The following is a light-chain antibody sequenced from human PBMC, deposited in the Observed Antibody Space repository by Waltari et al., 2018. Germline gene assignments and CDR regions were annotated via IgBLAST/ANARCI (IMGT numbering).Light chain of an antibody. J-gene: IGLJ3*02. V-gene: IGLV1-47*01. CDR1: SSNIGSNY. CDR2: RKN. Sequence: QSVLTQPPSASGTPGQRVTISCSGSSSNIGSNYVYWYQQLPGTAPKLLIYRKNQRPPGVPDRFSGSKSGTSASLAISGLRSEDEADYYCAAWDDSLSGLFGGGTKLTVL. CDR3: AAWDDSLSGL.